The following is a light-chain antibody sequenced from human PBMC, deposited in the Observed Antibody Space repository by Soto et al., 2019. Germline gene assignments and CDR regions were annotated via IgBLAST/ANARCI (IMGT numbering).Light chain of an antibody. CDR2: DAS. CDR3: QQYGSSPTT. Sequence: EIVMTQSPATLSVFPGERATLSCRASQSVSSNHLAWYQQSPGQAPRLLIYDASSRATGIPDRFSGSGSGTDFTLTISRLEPEDFAVYHCQQYGSSPTTFGQGTKVDIK. CDR1: QSVSSNH. V-gene: IGKV3-20*01. J-gene: IGKJ1*01.